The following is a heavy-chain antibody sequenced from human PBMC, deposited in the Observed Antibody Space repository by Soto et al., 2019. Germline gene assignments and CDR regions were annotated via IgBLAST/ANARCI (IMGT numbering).Heavy chain of an antibody. Sequence: PGESLKISCKTSGYSFTNYWIGWVRQMPGKGLEWMGIIYPGDSDTRYSPSFQGQVTISADKSISTAYLQWSSLRASDTAMYYCARRFSHYYDSRGYPFDYWGQGTQVTVSS. V-gene: IGHV5-51*01. CDR2: IYPGDSDT. CDR3: ARRFSHYYDSRGYPFDY. D-gene: IGHD3-22*01. CDR1: GYSFTNYW. J-gene: IGHJ4*02.